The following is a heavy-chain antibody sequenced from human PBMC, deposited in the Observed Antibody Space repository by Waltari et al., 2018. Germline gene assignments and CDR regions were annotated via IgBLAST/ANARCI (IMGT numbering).Heavy chain of an antibody. CDR1: GGSIIGGPYY. CDR2: IYTSGST. D-gene: IGHD4-4*01. Sequence: QVQLQESAPGLVRPSQTLSLTCAVSGGSIIGGPYYWSWIRQPAGKGLEWIGRIYTSGSTNYNPSPKSRVTISLETSKNQFSLKWTSVTAADTAMYYCARRFPGLQDALDIWGQGTMVTVSS. V-gene: IGHV4-61*02. J-gene: IGHJ3*02. CDR3: ARRFPGLQDALDI.